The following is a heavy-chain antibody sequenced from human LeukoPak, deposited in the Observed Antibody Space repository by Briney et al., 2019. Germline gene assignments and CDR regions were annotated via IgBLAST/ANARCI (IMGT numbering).Heavy chain of an antibody. Sequence: SVKVSCKASGATFSSYAISWVRQAPGQGLEWMGGIIPIFATANYAQKFQGRVTITADESTSTAYMELSSLRSEDTAVYYCARGPITTRSHFDYWGQGTLVTVSS. CDR1: GATFSSYA. D-gene: IGHD3-22*01. J-gene: IGHJ4*02. CDR2: IIPIFATA. V-gene: IGHV1-69*13. CDR3: ARGPITTRSHFDY.